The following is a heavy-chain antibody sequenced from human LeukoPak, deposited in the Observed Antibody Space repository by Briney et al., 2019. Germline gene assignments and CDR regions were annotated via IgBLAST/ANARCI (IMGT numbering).Heavy chain of an antibody. J-gene: IGHJ4*02. D-gene: IGHD1-26*01. V-gene: IGHV3-74*01. CDR3: ARRWYTGTYYYFDL. CDR1: GFTLSTHW. Sequence: GGSLRLSCAASGFTLSTHWMHWVRQAPGKGLVWVSRINGDGTTTSYADSVKCRFTISRVNAKSTLYLEMDSLRAEDTAIYYCARRWYTGTYYYFDLWGQGTLVTVSS. CDR2: INGDGTTT.